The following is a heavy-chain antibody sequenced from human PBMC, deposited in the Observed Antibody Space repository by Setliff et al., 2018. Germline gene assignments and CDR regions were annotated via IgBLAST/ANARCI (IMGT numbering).Heavy chain of an antibody. CDR1: GDSISDYY. D-gene: IGHD3-16*01. V-gene: IGHV4-59*08. J-gene: IGHJ4*02. Sequence: SETLSLTCTVSGDSISDYYWTWIRQPPGKGLEWIGYIYYSGTTNYNPSLRSRVTISVDTSKNQFSLKLSSVTAADTAVYYCARAFGLQYYFDYWGQGTLVTVSS. CDR3: ARAFGLQYYFDY. CDR2: IYYSGTT.